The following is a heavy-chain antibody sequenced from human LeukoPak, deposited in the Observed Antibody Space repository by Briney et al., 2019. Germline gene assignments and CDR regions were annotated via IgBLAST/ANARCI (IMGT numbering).Heavy chain of an antibody. J-gene: IGHJ4*02. CDR2: IKSKTDGGTT. V-gene: IGHV3-15*01. CDR1: GFTFSNAW. Sequence: GGSLRLSCAASGFTFSNAWMSWVRQAPGKGLEWVGRIKSKTDGGTTDYAAPGKGRFTISRDDSKNTLYLQMNSLKTEDTAVYYCTTDRATYYDFWSGPRWGQGTLVTVSS. CDR3: TTDRATYYDFWSGPR. D-gene: IGHD3-3*01.